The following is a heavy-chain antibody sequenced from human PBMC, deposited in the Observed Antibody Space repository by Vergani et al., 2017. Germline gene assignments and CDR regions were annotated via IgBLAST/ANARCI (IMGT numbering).Heavy chain of an antibody. D-gene: IGHD2-15*01. J-gene: IGHJ4*02. CDR1: GFTFSSYS. CDR3: ARSHCSGGSCYPAASFDY. Sequence: EVQLVESGGGLVKPGGSLRLSCAASGFTFSSYSMNWVRQAPGKGLEWVSSISSSSSYIYYADSVKGRFTISRDNAKNSLYLQMNILRAEDTAVYYCARSHCSGGSCYPAASFDYWGQGTLVTVSS. V-gene: IGHV3-21*01. CDR2: ISSSSSYI.